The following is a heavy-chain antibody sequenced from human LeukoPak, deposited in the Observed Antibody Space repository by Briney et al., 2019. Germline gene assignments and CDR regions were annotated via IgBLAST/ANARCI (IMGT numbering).Heavy chain of an antibody. V-gene: IGHV3-20*04. CDR3: AREAKGIQLWFDY. D-gene: IGHD5-18*01. Sequence: GGSLRLSCAASGFAFSSFTLSWVRQAPGKGLEWVSGINWNGGSTGYADSVKGRFTISRDNAKNSLYLQMNSLRAEDTALYYCAREAKGIQLWFDYWGQGTLVTVSS. CDR2: INWNGGST. J-gene: IGHJ4*02. CDR1: GFAFSSFT.